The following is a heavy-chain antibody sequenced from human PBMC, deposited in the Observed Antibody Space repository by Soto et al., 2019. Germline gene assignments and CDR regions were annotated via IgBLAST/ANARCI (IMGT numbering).Heavy chain of an antibody. J-gene: IGHJ5*02. D-gene: IGHD2-2*01. CDR3: ARGLEFCDVTTCLSMNWFDP. V-gene: IGHV3-21*02. Sequence: EVQLVESGGGLVQPGGSLRLSCVASGFTFSTYSMNWVRQAPGKGLEWVSSITSSSHIYYADSVKGRFTISRDNANNSLFLQMNSLRAEDTAVYYCARGLEFCDVTTCLSMNWFDPWGQGTLVTVSS. CDR2: ITSSSHI. CDR1: GFTFSTYS.